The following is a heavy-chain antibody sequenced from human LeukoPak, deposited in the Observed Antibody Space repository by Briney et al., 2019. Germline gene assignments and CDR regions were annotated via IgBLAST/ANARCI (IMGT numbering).Heavy chain of an antibody. V-gene: IGHV3-21*01. Sequence: GGSLRLSCAASGLNFSSRWMNWVRQAPGKGLEWVSSISSSSSYIYYADSVKGRFTISRDNAKNSLYLQMNSLRAEDTAVYYCARSRVVRGVIGSRQKERYGMDVWGQGTTVTVSS. CDR2: ISSSSSYI. CDR1: GLNFSSRW. CDR3: ARSRVVRGVIGSRQKERYGMDV. J-gene: IGHJ6*02. D-gene: IGHD3-10*01.